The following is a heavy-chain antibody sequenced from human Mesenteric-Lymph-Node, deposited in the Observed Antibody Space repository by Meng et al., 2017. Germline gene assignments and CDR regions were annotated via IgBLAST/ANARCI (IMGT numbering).Heavy chain of an antibody. V-gene: IGHV3-48*03. CDR1: GFTFSSYE. Sequence: GGSLRLSCAASGFTFSSYEMNWVRQAPGKGLEWVSYISSSGSTIYYADSVKGRFTISRDNAKNSLYLQMNSLRAEDTAVYYCARAMAVAGTPGDFYYWEQAMLTVSS. CDR3: ARAMAVAGTPGDFYY. CDR2: ISSSGSTI. D-gene: IGHD6-19*01. J-gene: IGHJ4*02.